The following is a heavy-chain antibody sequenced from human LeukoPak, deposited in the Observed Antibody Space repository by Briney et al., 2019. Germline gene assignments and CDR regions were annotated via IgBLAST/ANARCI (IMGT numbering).Heavy chain of an antibody. CDR2: IYYSGST. J-gene: IGHJ4*02. V-gene: IGHV4-30-4*08. D-gene: IGHD3-3*01. Sequence: SQTLSLTCTVSGGSISSGDYYWSWIRQPPGKGLEWIGYIYYSGSTYYNPSLKSRVTISVDTSKNQFSLKLSSVTAAGTAVYYCARGALYDFWSGYYIDYWGQGTLVTVSS. CDR1: GGSISSGDYY. CDR3: ARGALYDFWSGYYIDY.